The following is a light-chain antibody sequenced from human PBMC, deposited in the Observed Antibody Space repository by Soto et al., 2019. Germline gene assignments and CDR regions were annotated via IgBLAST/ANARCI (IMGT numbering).Light chain of an antibody. V-gene: IGLV2-14*01. Sequence: QSALTQPASVSGSPGQSITISCTGTSSDVGGYNDVSWYQQHPGKAPKLMIYDVSNRPSGVSNRFSGSKSGNTASLTISGLQAEDEAEYYCSSYTNVVFGGGTKLTVL. CDR1: SSDVGGYND. CDR3: SSYTNVV. CDR2: DVS. J-gene: IGLJ2*01.